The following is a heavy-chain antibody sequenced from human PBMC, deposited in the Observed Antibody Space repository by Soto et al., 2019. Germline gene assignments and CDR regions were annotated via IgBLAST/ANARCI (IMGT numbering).Heavy chain of an antibody. CDR2: IIPIFGTA. Sequence: QVQLVQSGAEVKKPGSSVNVSCKASGGTFSSYAISWVRQAPGQGLEWMGGIIPIFGTANYAQKFQGRVTITADKSTSTAYMELSSLRSEDTAVYYCARDSGRYYDSSGYPGADYYFDYWGQGTLVTVSS. J-gene: IGHJ4*02. V-gene: IGHV1-69*06. D-gene: IGHD3-22*01. CDR1: GGTFSSYA. CDR3: ARDSGRYYDSSGYPGADYYFDY.